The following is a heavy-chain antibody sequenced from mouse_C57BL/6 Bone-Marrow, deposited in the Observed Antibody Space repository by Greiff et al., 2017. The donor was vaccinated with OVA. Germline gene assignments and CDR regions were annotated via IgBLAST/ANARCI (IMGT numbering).Heavy chain of an antibody. D-gene: IGHD2-3*01. J-gene: IGHJ3*01. CDR3: ARHGDGPWFAY. CDR2: ISSGGSYT. V-gene: IGHV5-6*01. CDR1: GFTFSSYG. Sequence: EVKLMESGGDLVKPGGPLKLSCAASGFTFSSYGMSWVRQTPDKRLEWVATISSGGSYTYYPDSVKGRFTISRDNAKNTLYLQMSSLKSEDTAMYYCARHGDGPWFAYWGQGTLVTVSA.